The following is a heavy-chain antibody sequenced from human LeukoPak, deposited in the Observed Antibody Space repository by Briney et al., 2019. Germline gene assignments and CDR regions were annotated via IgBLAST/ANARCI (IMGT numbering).Heavy chain of an antibody. D-gene: IGHD2-2*01. CDR2: IYYSGST. CDR3: ARVPFIVVVPAANLYYYYMDV. CDR1: GGSISSGGYY. J-gene: IGHJ6*03. V-gene: IGHV4-31*03. Sequence: SQTLSLTCTVSGGSISSGGYYWSWIRQHPGKGLEWIGYIYYSGSTYYNPSLKSRVTISVDTSKNQFSLKLSSVTAADTAVYYCARVPFIVVVPAANLYYYYMDVWGKGTTVTVSS.